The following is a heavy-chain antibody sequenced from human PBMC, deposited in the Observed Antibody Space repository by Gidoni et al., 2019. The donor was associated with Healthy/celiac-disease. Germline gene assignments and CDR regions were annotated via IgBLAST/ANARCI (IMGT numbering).Heavy chain of an antibody. CDR1: GFSLSTSGMC. V-gene: IGHV2-70*15. J-gene: IGHJ6*02. CDR2: IDWDDDK. CDR3: ARSGAADRYYYYGMDV. D-gene: IGHD6-13*01. Sequence: QVTLRESGPALVKPTQTLTLTCTFSGFSLSTSGMCVSWIRQPPGKALEWLARIDWDDDKYYSTSLKTRLTISKDTSKNQVVLTMTNMDPVDTATYYCARSGAADRYYYYGMDVWGQGTTVTVSS.